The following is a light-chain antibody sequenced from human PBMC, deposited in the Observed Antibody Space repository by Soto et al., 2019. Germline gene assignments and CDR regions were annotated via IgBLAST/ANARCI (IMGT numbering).Light chain of an antibody. CDR1: SSDVGNYNL. CDR3: CSYAGSSTMT. CDR2: EDT. J-gene: IGLJ7*01. Sequence: QSALSQPASVSGSRGQSITISCTGTSSDVGNYNLVSWYQQYPGKAPKLMIFEDTKRPSGVSHPFSGSKSGNTASLTIAGLQPEDAADYYCCSYAGSSTMTFGGGTQLTVL. V-gene: IGLV2-23*01.